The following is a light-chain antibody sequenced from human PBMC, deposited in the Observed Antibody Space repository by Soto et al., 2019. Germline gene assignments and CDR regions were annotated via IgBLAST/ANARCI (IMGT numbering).Light chain of an antibody. Sequence: QSVLTQPPSASGTPGQRVTISSSGSSSNIGSNTVNWYQQLPGTAPKLLIYSNNQRPSGVPDRFSGSKSGTSASLAISGLQSEDEADYYCVVWDDSLNGVVFGGGTKLTVL. CDR3: VVWDDSLNGVV. V-gene: IGLV1-44*01. CDR1: SSNIGSNT. CDR2: SNN. J-gene: IGLJ2*01.